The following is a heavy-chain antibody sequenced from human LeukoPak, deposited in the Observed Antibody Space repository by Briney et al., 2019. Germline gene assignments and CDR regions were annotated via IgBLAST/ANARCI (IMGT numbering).Heavy chain of an antibody. CDR2: INPNSGGT. D-gene: IGHD2-8*01. J-gene: IGHJ4*02. V-gene: IGHV1-2*02. CDR3: ARPYNGYFDY. Sequence: ASVKVSCKASGYSFTSYCMHWVRQAPGQGLEWMGWINPNSGGTNYAQKFQGRVTMTRDTSISTAYMELSRLRSDDTAVYYCARPYNGYFDYWGQGTLVTVSS. CDR1: GYSFTSYC.